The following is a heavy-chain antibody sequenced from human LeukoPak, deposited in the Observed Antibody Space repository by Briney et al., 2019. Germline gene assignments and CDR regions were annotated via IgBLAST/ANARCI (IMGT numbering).Heavy chain of an antibody. J-gene: IGHJ4*02. CDR3: ARGGCSGYYYGHFDY. CDR2: IRSSSSYI. Sequence: PGGSLRLSCAASGFTFSSYRMDSVRQAPGKGMEWVSSIRSSSSYIYYAASVKGRFTISRDNAKNSLYLQMNSLRAEDTAVYYCARGGCSGYYYGHFDYWGQGTLVTVSS. CDR1: GFTFSSYR. D-gene: IGHD3-22*01. V-gene: IGHV3-21*01.